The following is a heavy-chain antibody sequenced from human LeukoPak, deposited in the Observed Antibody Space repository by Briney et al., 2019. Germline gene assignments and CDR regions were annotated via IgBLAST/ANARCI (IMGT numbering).Heavy chain of an antibody. CDR3: AAEVVYDLTPSKGFDP. J-gene: IGHJ5*02. D-gene: IGHD3-3*01. Sequence: TSVKVSCKASGFTFTSSAMQWVRQARGQRLEWIGWVVVGSGNTNYAQKFQERVTITRDMSTSTAYMELSSLRSEDTAVYYCAAEVVYDLTPSKGFDPWGQGTLVTVSS. V-gene: IGHV1-58*02. CDR1: GFTFTSSA. CDR2: VVVGSGNT.